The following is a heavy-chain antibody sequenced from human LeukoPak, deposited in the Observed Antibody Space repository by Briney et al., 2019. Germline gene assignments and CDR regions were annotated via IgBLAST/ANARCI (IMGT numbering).Heavy chain of an antibody. V-gene: IGHV4-59*01. Sequence: SETLSLTCTVSGGSISSYHWSWIRQPPGKGLEWIGYIYYSGSTNYNPSLKSRVTISVDTSKNQFSLKLSSVTAADTAVYYCARDQGYSGIVYWGQGTLVTVSS. CDR3: ARDQGYSGIVY. CDR2: IYYSGST. D-gene: IGHD4-23*01. CDR1: GGSISSYH. J-gene: IGHJ4*02.